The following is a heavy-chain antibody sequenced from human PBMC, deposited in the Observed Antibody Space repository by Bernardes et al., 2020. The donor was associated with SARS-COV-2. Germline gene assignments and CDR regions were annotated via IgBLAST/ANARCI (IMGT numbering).Heavy chain of an antibody. D-gene: IGHD3-3*01. CDR3: ARDPWYYDFWREEKYFQH. J-gene: IGHJ1*01. CDR2: INTDGSST. Sequence: GGSLRLSCAASGFTFSSSWLHWVRQAPGKGLVWVSRINTDGSSTSYADSVKGRFTISRDNAKNTLFLQMNSLRAEDTAVYYCARDPWYYDFWREEKYFQHWGQGTLVTVSS. V-gene: IGHV3-74*01. CDR1: GFTFSSSW.